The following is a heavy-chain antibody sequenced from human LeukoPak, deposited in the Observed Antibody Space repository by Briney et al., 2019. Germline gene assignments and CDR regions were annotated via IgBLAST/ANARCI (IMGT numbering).Heavy chain of an antibody. V-gene: IGHV1-18*01. CDR3: ARDWYGELTAPPTDRDYYYYYYMDV. CDR1: VYTFTSYG. J-gene: IGHJ6*03. Sequence: ASVNVSCKASVYTFTSYGISWRRQAPGQGLEWMGWISAYNGNTNYAQKLQGRATMTTDTSTSTAYMELRSLRSDDTAVYYCARDWYGELTAPPTDRDYYYYYYMDVWGKGTTVTVSS. CDR2: ISAYNGNT. D-gene: IGHD3-10*01.